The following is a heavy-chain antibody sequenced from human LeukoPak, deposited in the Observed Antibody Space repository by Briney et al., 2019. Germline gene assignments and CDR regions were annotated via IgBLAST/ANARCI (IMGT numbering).Heavy chain of an antibody. J-gene: IGHJ4*02. D-gene: IGHD3-10*01. V-gene: IGHV3-7*01. Sequence: AGGSLRLSCAASGFTFNTYWMSWVRQAPGKGLEWVANIKQDGSEKYYVDSVKGRFTISRDNAKNSLYLQMNSLRAEDTAVYYCARGPTPSYYYGSGSYYSLDHWGQGTLVTVSS. CDR3: ARGPTPSYYYGSGSYYSLDH. CDR2: IKQDGSEK. CDR1: GFTFNTYW.